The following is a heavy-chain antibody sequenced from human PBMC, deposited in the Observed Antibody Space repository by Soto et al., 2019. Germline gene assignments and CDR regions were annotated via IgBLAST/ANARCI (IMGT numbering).Heavy chain of an antibody. V-gene: IGHV3-49*03. J-gene: IGHJ4*02. CDR2: IRSKAYGGTT. CDR3: TRGSDCSGGRYYPDY. D-gene: IGHD2-15*01. Sequence: GGSLRLSCTASGFTFGDYAMSWFRQAPGKGLECVGFIRSKAYGGTTEYAASVKGRFTISRDDSKSIAYLQMNSLKTEDTAVYYCTRGSDCSGGRYYPDYWGQGTLVTVSS. CDR1: GFTFGDYA.